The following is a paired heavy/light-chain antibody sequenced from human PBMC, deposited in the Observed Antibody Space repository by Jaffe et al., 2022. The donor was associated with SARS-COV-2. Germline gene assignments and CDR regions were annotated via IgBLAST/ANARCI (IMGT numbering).Light chain of an antibody. CDR2: SDN. CDR3: AVWDDNLKSWV. CDR1: SSNIGSHY. Sequence: QSVLTQPPSASGTPGQRVTISCFGSSSNIGSHYVYWYQQLPGTAPKLLIYSDNQRPSGVPDRFSGSKSGTSASLAISGLRSEDEADYYCAVWDDNLKSWVFGEGTKLAVL. J-gene: IGLJ3*02. V-gene: IGLV1-47*01.
Heavy chain of an antibody. CDR2: INTAGAT. D-gene: IGHD6-19*01. Sequence: EVQLVESGGGLVQPGGSLRLSCAASGFTFSNYDMHWVRQPKGKGLEWVSGINTAGATFYADSVKGRFTFSRENAKNSVFLQMNNLRAGDTAVYYCTTGLAGWDHWGQGIQVTVSS. V-gene: IGHV3-13*01. CDR3: TTGLAGWDH. CDR1: GFTFSNYD. J-gene: IGHJ4*02.